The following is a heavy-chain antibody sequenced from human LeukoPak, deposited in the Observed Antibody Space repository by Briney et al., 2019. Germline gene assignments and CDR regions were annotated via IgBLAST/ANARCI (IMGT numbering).Heavy chain of an antibody. V-gene: IGHV4-59*08. CDR1: GGSIRSYF. D-gene: IGHD4-17*01. J-gene: IGHJ3*02. Sequence: SETLSLTCTVSGGSIRSYFWSWIRQPPGKGLEWIGYVYYSGSTNYNPSLKSRVTISVDTSKKQFSLKLSSVTAADTAVYYCARGSHDYVYAFDIWGQGTMVTVSS. CDR2: VYYSGST. CDR3: ARGSHDYVYAFDI.